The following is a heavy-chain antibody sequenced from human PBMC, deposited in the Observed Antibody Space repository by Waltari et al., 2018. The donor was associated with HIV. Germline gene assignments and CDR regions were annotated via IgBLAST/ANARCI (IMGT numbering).Heavy chain of an antibody. CDR1: GFSFNKFA. CDR2: ISGSGGNK. D-gene: IGHD4-17*01. CDR3: AKTVPTVTSIFEGFDV. Sequence: QLLESGGGLVKPGGSLRLSGVASGFSFNKFAMNWVRQAPGEGLEWLSSISGSGGNKYYADSVKGRISISRENSQNTVYLQINSLRVDDTATYYCAKTVPTVTSIFEGFDVWGQGAMVIVSS. V-gene: IGHV3-23*01. J-gene: IGHJ3*01.